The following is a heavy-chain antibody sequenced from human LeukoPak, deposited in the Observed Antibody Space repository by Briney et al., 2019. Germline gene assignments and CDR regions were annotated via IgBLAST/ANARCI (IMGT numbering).Heavy chain of an antibody. D-gene: IGHD3-10*01. CDR2: INHSGST. CDR1: GGSFSGYY. V-gene: IGHV4-34*01. CDR3: ARGGITMVRGVNYAQPFDY. Sequence: PSETLSLTCAVYGGSFSGYYWSWIRQPPGKGLEWIGEINHSGSTNYNPSLKSRVTISVDTSKNQFSRKLSAVTAADTAVYYCARGGITMVRGVNYAQPFDYWGQGTLVTVSS. J-gene: IGHJ4*02.